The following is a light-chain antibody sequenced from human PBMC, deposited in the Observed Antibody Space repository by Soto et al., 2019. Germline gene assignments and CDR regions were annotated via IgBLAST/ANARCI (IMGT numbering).Light chain of an antibody. CDR3: QQYGSSYT. CDR1: QSVSSSY. V-gene: IGKV3-20*01. Sequence: EIVLTQSPGTLSLSPGERATLSCRASQSVSSSYLAWYQQKPGQAPRLLIYGASSRATGIPDRFSGSWSGRDFTLNISRLEREDFAVYYCQQYGSSYTFGQGTKLEIK. J-gene: IGKJ2*01. CDR2: GAS.